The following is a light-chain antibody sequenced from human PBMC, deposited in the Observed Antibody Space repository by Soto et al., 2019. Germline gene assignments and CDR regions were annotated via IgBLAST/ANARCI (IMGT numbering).Light chain of an antibody. V-gene: IGKV1-5*03. J-gene: IGKJ2*01. CDR3: QQDYADSYT. CDR1: QNISNW. CDR2: KAS. Sequence: DIQMTQSPSTLSASVGDRVTVTCRASQNISNWLAWYQQKPGKAPNLLIFKASTLESGVPSRFSGSGSGTAFTLTISSLEPDDFATYYCQQDYADSYTFGQGTRLEIK.